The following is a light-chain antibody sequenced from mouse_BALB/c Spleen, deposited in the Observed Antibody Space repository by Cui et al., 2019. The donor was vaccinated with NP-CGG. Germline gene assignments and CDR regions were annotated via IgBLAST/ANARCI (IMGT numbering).Light chain of an antibody. CDR3: ALWYSNHWV. CDR2: GTN. J-gene: IGLJ1*01. CDR1: TGAVTGSNY. V-gene: IGLV1*01. Sequence: QTVVPQESAPTTSPGETVTLTCRSSTGAVTGSNYANWVQEKPDHLFTGLIGGTNNRVPGVPARFSGSLIGDKAALTITGAQTEDEAIYFCALWYSNHWVFGGGTKLTVL.